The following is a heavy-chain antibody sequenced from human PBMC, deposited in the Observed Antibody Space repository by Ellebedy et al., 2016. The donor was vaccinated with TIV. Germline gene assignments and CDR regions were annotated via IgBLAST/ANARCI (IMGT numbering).Heavy chain of an antibody. V-gene: IGHV3-30*04. CDR1: GFTFSDYV. D-gene: IGHD7-27*01. J-gene: IGHJ6*02. CDR3: ARSPTNWGNRPLLNYYYGLDV. CDR2: LSFDSDKE. Sequence: PGGSLRLSCEAAGFTFSDYVMHWVRQAPGKGLEWVALLSFDSDKEFYAESVKGRFTISRDNSKKTLYLQMDSLRGDDSAVYHCARSPTNWGNRPLLNYYYGLDVWGQGTTVIVSS.